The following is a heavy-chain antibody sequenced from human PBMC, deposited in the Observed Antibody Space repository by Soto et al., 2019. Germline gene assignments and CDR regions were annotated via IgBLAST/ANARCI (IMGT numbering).Heavy chain of an antibody. V-gene: IGHV3-48*03. D-gene: IGHD6-19*01. CDR3: ASYRGVSRWESDAFAI. J-gene: IGHJ3*02. Sequence: GGSLRLSCAASGFTFSSYEMNWVRQAPGKGLEWVSYISSSVSTIYYADSVKGRFTISRDNAKNSLYLQMNSLRAEDTAVYYCASYRGVSRWESDAFAIWGQGTMVTVS. CDR2: ISSSVSTI. CDR1: GFTFSSYE.